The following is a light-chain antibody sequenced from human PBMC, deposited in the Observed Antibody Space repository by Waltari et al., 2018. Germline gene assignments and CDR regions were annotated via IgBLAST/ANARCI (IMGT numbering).Light chain of an antibody. J-gene: IGLJ7*01. CDR1: HSNIGNNY. CDR3: GTWDSSLSGAV. V-gene: IGLV1-51*02. CDR2: EDS. Sequence: QSVLTQPPSVSAAPGQRVTISCSGGHSNIGNNYVSWYRQFPGTAPNLLIYEDSERPSGVPGRFSGSKSVTSATLDITGLQAGDEADYYCGTWDSSLSGAVFGGGTHLTVL.